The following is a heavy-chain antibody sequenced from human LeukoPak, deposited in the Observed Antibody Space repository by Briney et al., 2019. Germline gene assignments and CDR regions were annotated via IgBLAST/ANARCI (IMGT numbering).Heavy chain of an antibody. CDR1: GYSFTSYW. V-gene: IGHV5-10-1*01. CDR2: IDPSDSYT. CDR3: ARLVVGTAMVPAFDY. Sequence: GESLKISCKGSGYSFTSYWISWVRQMPGKGLEWMGRIDPSDSYTNYSPSFQGHVTISADKSISTAYLQWSSLKASDTAMYYCARLVVGTAMVPAFDYWGQGTPVTVSS. D-gene: IGHD5-18*01. J-gene: IGHJ4*02.